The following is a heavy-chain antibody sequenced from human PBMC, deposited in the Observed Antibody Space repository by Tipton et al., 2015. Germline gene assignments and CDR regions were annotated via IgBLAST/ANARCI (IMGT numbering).Heavy chain of an antibody. CDR3: ARGYGRMVRGVHFDY. J-gene: IGHJ4*02. CDR2: IQTSGNT. CDR1: GDSISNYF. V-gene: IGHV4-4*07. D-gene: IGHD3-10*01. Sequence: TLSLTCTIPGDSISNYFWSWIRQPAGKGLEWIGRIQTSGNTNYNPSLKSRVTMSADTSKNQSSLKLSSVTAADTAVYYCARGYGRMVRGVHFDYWGQGTLVTVSS.